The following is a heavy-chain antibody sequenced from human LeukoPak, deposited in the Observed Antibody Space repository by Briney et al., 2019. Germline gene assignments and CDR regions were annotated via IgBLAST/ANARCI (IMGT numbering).Heavy chain of an antibody. CDR2: IIPILGII. CDR3: AGPLKSIAARYFDL. Sequence: SVKVSCKASGGTFSSYAISWVRQAPSQELEWMGSIIPILGIINYAQKFQGRVTITADKSTSTAHMELSSLRSEDTAVYYCAGPLKSIAARYFDLWGRGTLVTVSS. V-gene: IGHV1-69*04. J-gene: IGHJ2*01. D-gene: IGHD6-6*01. CDR1: GGTFSSYA.